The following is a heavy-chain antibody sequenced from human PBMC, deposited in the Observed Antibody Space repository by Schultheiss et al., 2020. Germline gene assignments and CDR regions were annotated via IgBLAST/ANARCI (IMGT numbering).Heavy chain of an antibody. D-gene: IGHD6-13*01. CDR2: ISSSSSTI. CDR3: ARLIRGSIAAARWFDP. J-gene: IGHJ5*02. Sequence: GESLKISCAASGFTFSSYWMSWVRQAPGRGLEWVSYISSSSSTIYYADSVKGRFTISRDNAKNSLYLQMNSLRAEDTAVYYCARLIRGSIAAARWFDPWGQGTLVTVSS. V-gene: IGHV3-48*01. CDR1: GFTFSSYW.